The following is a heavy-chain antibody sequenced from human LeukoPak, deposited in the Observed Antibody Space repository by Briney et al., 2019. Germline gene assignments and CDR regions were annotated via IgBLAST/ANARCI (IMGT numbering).Heavy chain of an antibody. D-gene: IGHD6-19*01. CDR1: GFTFSSYI. J-gene: IGHJ4*02. Sequence: GGSLRLSCAASGFTFSSYIMNWVRQAPGKGLEWVSSITGGGGSTYYADSVKGRFTISRDNSKNTLYLQMNSLRAEDTAVYYCAKDRSGWYKDYWGQGTLVTVSS. CDR2: ITGGGGST. CDR3: AKDRSGWYKDY. V-gene: IGHV3-23*01.